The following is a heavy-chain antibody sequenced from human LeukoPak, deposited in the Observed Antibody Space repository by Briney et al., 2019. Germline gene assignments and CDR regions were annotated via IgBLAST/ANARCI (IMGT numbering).Heavy chain of an antibody. V-gene: IGHV1-3*01. CDR2: INAGNGNT. CDR1: GYTFTSYA. D-gene: IGHD3-22*01. J-gene: IGHJ4*02. CDR3: ARVSYYDSSGQSFPDY. Sequence: ASVKVSCKASGYTFTSYAMHWVRQAPGQRLEWMGWINAGNGNTKYSQKFQGRVTITRDTSASTAYMELSSLRSEDTAVYYCARVSYYDSSGQSFPDYWGQGTLVTVSS.